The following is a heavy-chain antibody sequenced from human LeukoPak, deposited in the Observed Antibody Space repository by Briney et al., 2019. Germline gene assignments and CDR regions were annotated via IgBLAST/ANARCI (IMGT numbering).Heavy chain of an antibody. CDR1: GFTFDDYA. Sequence: PGRSLRLSCAASGFTFDDYAMHWVRQVPGKGLEWVSGINWNSGSLGYADSVKGRFTISRDNSKNTLYLQMNSLGAEDTAVYYRARYSSSSGGWGQGTLVTVSS. V-gene: IGHV3-9*01. CDR2: INWNSGSL. D-gene: IGHD6-6*01. CDR3: ARYSSSSGG. J-gene: IGHJ4*02.